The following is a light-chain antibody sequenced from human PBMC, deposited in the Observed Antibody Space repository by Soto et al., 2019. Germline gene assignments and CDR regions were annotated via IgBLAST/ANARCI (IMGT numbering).Light chain of an antibody. CDR3: QSYDRSLSLVV. CDR1: SSNIGVPYD. Sequence: QSVLTQPPSVSGAPGQRVTISCTGSSSNIGVPYDVHWYQQLPETAPKLLIYGNSNRPSGVPDRFSGSKSGTSASLAITGLQAEDEADYYCQSYDRSLSLVVFGGGTKLTVL. J-gene: IGLJ2*01. V-gene: IGLV1-40*01. CDR2: GNS.